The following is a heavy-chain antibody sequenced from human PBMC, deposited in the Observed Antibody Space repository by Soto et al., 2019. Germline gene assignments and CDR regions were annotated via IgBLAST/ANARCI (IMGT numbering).Heavy chain of an antibody. Sequence: QVQLVQSGAEVKKPGSSVKVSCKASGGTFSSYAISWVRQAPGQGLEWMGGIIPIFGTANYAQKFQGRVTITADESTSTAFMELTSLRSEDTAVYYCVRFGEFHEVFDIWGQGTKVTVSS. CDR1: GGTFSSYA. J-gene: IGHJ3*02. CDR2: IIPIFGTA. V-gene: IGHV1-69*12. D-gene: IGHD3-10*01. CDR3: VRFGEFHEVFDI.